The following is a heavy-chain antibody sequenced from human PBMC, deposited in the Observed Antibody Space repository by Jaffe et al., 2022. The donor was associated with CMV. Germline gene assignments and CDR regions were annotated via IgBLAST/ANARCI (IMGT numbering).Heavy chain of an antibody. CDR1: GYTFTSYD. D-gene: IGHD6-19*01. J-gene: IGHJ4*02. CDR3: ARKIAVAGTIGWDY. V-gene: IGHV1-8*01. Sequence: QVQLVQSGAEVKKPGASVKVSCKASGYTFTSYDINWVRQATGQGLEWMGWMNPNSGNTGYAQKFQGRVTMTRNTSISTAYMELSSLRSEDTAVYYCARKIAVAGTIGWDYWGQGTLVTVSS. CDR2: MNPNSGNT.